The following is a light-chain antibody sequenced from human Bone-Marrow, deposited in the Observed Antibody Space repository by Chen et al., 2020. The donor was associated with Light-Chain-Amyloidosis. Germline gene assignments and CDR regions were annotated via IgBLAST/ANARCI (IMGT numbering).Light chain of an antibody. V-gene: IGLV3-25*03. CDR1: DLPTKY. Sequence: SYELTQPPSVSVSPGQTARITCSGDDLPTKYAYWYQQKPGQAPVLGIHRDTERPSGISERFSGSSSGTTATLTIRGVQAEDEAYYHCQSADSSGTYEVIFGGGTKLTVL. CDR3: QSADSSGTYEVI. J-gene: IGLJ2*01. CDR2: RDT.